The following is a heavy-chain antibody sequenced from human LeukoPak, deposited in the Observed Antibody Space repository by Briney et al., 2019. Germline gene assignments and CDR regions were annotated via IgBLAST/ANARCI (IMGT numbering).Heavy chain of an antibody. D-gene: IGHD6-19*01. V-gene: IGHV4-30-4*01. CDR1: GGSISSGDYH. CDR3: AREGGSSGWHPFDY. J-gene: IGHJ4*02. CDR2: IYYSGST. Sequence: SETPSLTCTVSGGSISSGDYHWSWIRQPPGKGLEWIGYIYYSGSTYYNPSLKSRVTISVDTSKNQFSLKLSSVTAADTAVYYCAREGGSSGWHPFDYWGQGTLVTVSS.